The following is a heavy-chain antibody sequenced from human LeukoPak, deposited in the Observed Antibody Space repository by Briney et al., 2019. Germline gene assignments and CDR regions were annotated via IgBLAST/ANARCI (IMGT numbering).Heavy chain of an antibody. CDR1: GFTFSSYA. D-gene: IGHD2-21*02. J-gene: IGHJ3*02. CDR3: ARLAYCGGDCYPFGAFDI. CDR2: ISYDGSNK. V-gene: IGHV3-30-3*01. Sequence: GGSLRLSCAASGFTFSSYAMHWVRQAPGKGLEWVAVISYDGSNKYYADSVKGRFTISRDNSKNTLYLQMNSLRAEDTAVYYCARLAYCGGDCYPFGAFDIWGQGTMVTVSS.